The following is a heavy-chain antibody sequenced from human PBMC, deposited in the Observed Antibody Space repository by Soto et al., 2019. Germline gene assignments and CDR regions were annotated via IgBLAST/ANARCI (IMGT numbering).Heavy chain of an antibody. CDR2: IHSDGST. V-gene: IGHV3-53*01. J-gene: IGHJ4*02. CDR3: VRAPRGPFDY. D-gene: IGHD5-12*01. Sequence: GGSLRLSCSVAGFTVSDSMSWVRQAPGKGLEGVPFIHSDGSTHCTDPVRGRFTISRHNSKYTLYLQMDRLQVADTAAYFYVRAPRGPFDYWGQGTLVTVSS. CDR1: GFTVSDS.